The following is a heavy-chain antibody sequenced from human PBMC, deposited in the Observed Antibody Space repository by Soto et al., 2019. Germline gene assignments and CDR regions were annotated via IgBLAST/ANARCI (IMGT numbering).Heavy chain of an antibody. V-gene: IGHV3-23*01. CDR2: ISGSGGST. J-gene: IGHJ6*02. Sequence: PGGSLRLSCAASGVTVSSNYMSWVRQAPGKGLEWVSAISGSGGSTYYADSVKGRFTISRDNSKNTLYLQMNSLRAEDTAVYYCAKCVLWFGELLYPKNYYYGIDVWGQGTTVTVSS. CDR1: GVTVSSNY. D-gene: IGHD3-10*01. CDR3: AKCVLWFGELLYPKNYYYGIDV.